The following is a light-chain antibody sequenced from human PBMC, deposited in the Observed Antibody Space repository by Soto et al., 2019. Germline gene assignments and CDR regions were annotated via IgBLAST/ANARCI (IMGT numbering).Light chain of an antibody. CDR2: KDN. CDR3: SVCEDNVDGWV. J-gene: IGLJ3*02. V-gene: IGLV1-47*01. CDR1: SSNIGSNF. Sequence: QAVVTQPPSASGTPGQKVTISCSGSSSNIGSNFVYWYQQLPGTAPKLLIYKDNQRPSGVPDRFSGSKSGTSVSLAISGLRPEDEAEYYCSVCEDNVDGWVFGGGTKLTVL.